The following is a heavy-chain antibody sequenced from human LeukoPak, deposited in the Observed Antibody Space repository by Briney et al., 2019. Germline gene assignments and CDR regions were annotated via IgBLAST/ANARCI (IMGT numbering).Heavy chain of an antibody. V-gene: IGHV4-59*08. D-gene: IGHD6-19*01. CDR3: ATHAKLSSGWYYFDY. CDR2: IYYSGST. Sequence: PSETLSLTCTVSGGSISSYYWSWIRQPPGKGLEWIGYIYYSGSTNYNPSLKSRVTISVDTSKNQFSLKLSSVTAADTAVYYCATHAKLSSGWYYFDYWGQGTLVTVSS. CDR1: GGSISSYY. J-gene: IGHJ4*02.